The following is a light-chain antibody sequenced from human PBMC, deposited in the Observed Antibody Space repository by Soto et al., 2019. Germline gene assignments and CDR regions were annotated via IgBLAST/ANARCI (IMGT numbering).Light chain of an antibody. V-gene: IGLV2-23*01. CDR1: SSDVGSYNL. Sequence: QSVLTQPASVSGSPGQSITISCTGTSSDVGSYNLVSWYQQHTGKAPKLMIYDDTKRPSGVSNRFSGSKSGNTASLTISGLQAEDEADYYCCSYAGSSTLAVGGGTKVTAL. CDR3: CSYAGSSTLA. CDR2: DDT. J-gene: IGLJ2*01.